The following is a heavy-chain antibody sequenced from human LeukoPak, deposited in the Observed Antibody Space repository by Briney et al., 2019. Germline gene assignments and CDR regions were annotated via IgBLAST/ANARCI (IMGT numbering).Heavy chain of an antibody. J-gene: IGHJ5*02. CDR1: GFTVSSNY. CDR2: IYSGGST. Sequence: PGGSLRLSCAASGFTVSSNYMSWVRQAPGKGLEWVSVIYSGGSTYYADSVKGRFTISRDNSKNTLYLQMNSLRAEDTAVYYCGVDIVVVPGAPNWFDPWGQGTLVTVSS. CDR3: GVDIVVVPGAPNWFDP. D-gene: IGHD2-2*01. V-gene: IGHV3-53*01.